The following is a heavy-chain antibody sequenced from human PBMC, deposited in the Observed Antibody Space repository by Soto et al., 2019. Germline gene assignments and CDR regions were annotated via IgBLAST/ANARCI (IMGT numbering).Heavy chain of an antibody. V-gene: IGHV1-58*02. CDR1: GSGFLSSG. CDR3: SADRPDIRVGWGV. J-gene: IGHJ6*02. D-gene: IGHD2-15*01. CDR2: IVVASGQT. Sequence: SVKVSCNASGSGFLSSGIQWVRQAHGQRLEWIGWIVVASGQTNYAQNFRGRVAITRDTSTATAYIELTGLTSEDTAVHFCSADRPDIRVGWGVWAQGTTVTVSS.